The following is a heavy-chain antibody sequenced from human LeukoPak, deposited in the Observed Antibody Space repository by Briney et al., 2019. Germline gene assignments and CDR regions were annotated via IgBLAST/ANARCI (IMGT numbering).Heavy chain of an antibody. CDR1: GFTFSSYA. Sequence: GGSLRLSCAASGFTFSSYAMSWVRQAPGKGLEWVSTISGSGGSTDYADSMKGRFTISRDNSKNTLYLQMNSLRPEDTAVYYCAKGYYYDSSGYYQHFDHWGQGTLVTVSS. D-gene: IGHD3-22*01. CDR3: AKGYYYDSSGYYQHFDH. J-gene: IGHJ4*02. V-gene: IGHV3-23*01. CDR2: ISGSGGST.